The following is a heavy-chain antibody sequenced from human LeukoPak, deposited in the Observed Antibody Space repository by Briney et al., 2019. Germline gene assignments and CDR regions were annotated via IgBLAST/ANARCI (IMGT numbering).Heavy chain of an antibody. D-gene: IGHD5-18*01. CDR2: ISSSSSYI. CDR1: GFTFSSYS. CDR3: ARWGDTAMVLGAFDI. J-gene: IGHJ3*02. V-gene: IGHV3-21*01. Sequence: GGSLGLSCAASGFTFSSYSMNWVRQAPGKGLEWVSSISSSSSYIYYADSVKGRFTISRDNAKSSLYLQMNSLRAEDTAVYYCARWGDTAMVLGAFDIWGQGTMVTVSS.